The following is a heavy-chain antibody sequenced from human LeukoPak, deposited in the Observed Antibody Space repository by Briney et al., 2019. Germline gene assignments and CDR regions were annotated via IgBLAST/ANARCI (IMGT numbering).Heavy chain of an antibody. D-gene: IGHD6-13*01. J-gene: IGHJ4*02. CDR1: GGSISSYY. V-gene: IGHV4-59*01. CDR2: IYYSGST. CDR3: ARERIAAAGRGSFDY. Sequence: SETLSLTCTVSGGSISSYYWSWIRQPPGKGLEWIGYIYYSGSTNYNPSLKSRATISVDTSKNQFSLKLSSVTAADTAVYYCARERIAAAGRGSFDYWGQGTLVTVSS.